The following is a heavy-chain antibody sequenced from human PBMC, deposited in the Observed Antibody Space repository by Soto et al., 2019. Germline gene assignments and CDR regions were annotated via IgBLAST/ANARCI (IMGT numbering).Heavy chain of an antibody. Sequence: QVQLVQSGAEVKKPGSSVKVSCEASGGTFNTYAISWVRQAPGQGLEWMGGIIPIFGTTNYARKFQDRVTITADEYMGTAYMELSSLRSEDTAVYYCASGPKGRFLEGYYDYWGQGTLVTVSS. D-gene: IGHD3-3*01. V-gene: IGHV1-69*12. CDR2: IIPIFGTT. J-gene: IGHJ4*02. CDR1: GGTFNTYA. CDR3: ASGPKGRFLEGYYDY.